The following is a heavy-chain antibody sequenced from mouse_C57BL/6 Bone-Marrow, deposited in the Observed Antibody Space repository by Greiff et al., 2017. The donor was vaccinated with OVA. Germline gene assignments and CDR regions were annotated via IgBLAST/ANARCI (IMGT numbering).Heavy chain of an antibody. D-gene: IGHD2-3*01. CDR2: IYIGNGYT. J-gene: IGHJ4*01. V-gene: IGHV1-7*01. CDR1: GYTFTSYW. CDR3: AREGGWLSRDY. Sequence: QVQLQQSGAELAKPGASVKLSCKASGYTFTSYWMHWVKQRPGQGLEWIGYIYIGNGYTEYNEKFKGKATLTSDTSSSTAYMQLSSLTSEDSAIYFCAREGGWLSRDYWGQGTSVTVSS.